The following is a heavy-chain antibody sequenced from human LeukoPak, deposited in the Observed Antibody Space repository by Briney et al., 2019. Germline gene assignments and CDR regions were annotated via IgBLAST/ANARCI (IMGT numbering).Heavy chain of an antibody. J-gene: IGHJ4*02. CDR2: ISHDGNDR. Sequence: PGGSLRLSCAASGITFSNDGMHWVRHAPGKGLGWVAVISHDGNDRYYADSVKGRFTISRDNSKNTLYLQMNSLRAEDTAVYYCVRDLDSYFDYWGQGTLVTVSS. CDR1: GITFSNDG. V-gene: IGHV3-33*01. CDR3: VRDLDSYFDY.